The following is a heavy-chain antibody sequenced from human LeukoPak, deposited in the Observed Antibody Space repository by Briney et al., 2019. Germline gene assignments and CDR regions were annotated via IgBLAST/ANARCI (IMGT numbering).Heavy chain of an antibody. CDR1: GFPFSGYW. CDR3: ARRILTFDY. V-gene: IGHV3-7*01. D-gene: IGHD4/OR15-4a*01. J-gene: IGHJ4*02. CDR2: IHKDGSAK. Sequence: PGGSLRLSCGASGFPFSGYWMSWVRQAPGKGLEWVANIHKDGSAKRYVDSVKGRFTVSRDNAKNSLYLQMNSLRAEDTAVYYCARRILTFDYWGQGTLVTVSS.